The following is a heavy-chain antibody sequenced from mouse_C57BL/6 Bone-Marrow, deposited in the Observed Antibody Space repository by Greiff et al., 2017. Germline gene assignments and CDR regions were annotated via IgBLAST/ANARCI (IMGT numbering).Heavy chain of an antibody. CDR2: ISNGGGST. J-gene: IGHJ2*01. D-gene: IGHD2-4*01. V-gene: IGHV5-12*01. CDR3: ARPYDYDGYYFDY. Sequence: EVKVEESGGGLVQPGGSLKLSCAASGFTFSDYYMYWVRQTPEKRLEWVAYISNGGGSTYYPDTVKGRFTISRDNAKNTLYLQMSRLKSEDTAMYYCARPYDYDGYYFDYRGQGTTLTVSS. CDR1: GFTFSDYY.